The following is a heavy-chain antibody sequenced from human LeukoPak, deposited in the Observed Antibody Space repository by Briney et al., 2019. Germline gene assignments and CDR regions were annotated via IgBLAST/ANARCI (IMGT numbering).Heavy chain of an antibody. D-gene: IGHD6-6*01. Sequence: GGSLRLSCAASGFTVSSNYMSWVRQAPGKGLEWVSVIHTGGTTYYSDSVKGRFTISRDNSKNTLYLQMNGLRTEGTAVYYCARGTPSYSSSQNYFDYWGQGTLVTVSS. CDR1: GFTVSSNY. V-gene: IGHV3-66*02. J-gene: IGHJ4*02. CDR3: ARGTPSYSSSQNYFDY. CDR2: IHTGGTT.